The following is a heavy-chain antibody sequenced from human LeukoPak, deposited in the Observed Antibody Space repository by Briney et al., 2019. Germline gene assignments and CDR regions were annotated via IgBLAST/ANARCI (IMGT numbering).Heavy chain of an antibody. Sequence: GGSLRLSCAASGFTFSSYAMSWVRQAPGKGLEWVSAISGSGGGTYYADSVKGRFTISRDNSKNTLYLQMNSLRAEDTAVYYCAKEFHCSSTSCYGTNPFDYWGQGTLVTVSS. V-gene: IGHV3-23*01. CDR3: AKEFHCSSTSCYGTNPFDY. CDR1: GFTFSSYA. CDR2: ISGSGGGT. D-gene: IGHD2-2*01. J-gene: IGHJ4*02.